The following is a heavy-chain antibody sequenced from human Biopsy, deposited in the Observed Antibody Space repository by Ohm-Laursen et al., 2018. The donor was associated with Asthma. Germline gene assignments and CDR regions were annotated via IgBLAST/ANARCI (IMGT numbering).Heavy chain of an antibody. V-gene: IGHV1-69*13. CDR2: LIPVLGTP. Sequence: SVKVSCKTSGDSFSNYAISWVRQAPGQGLEWMGGLIPVLGTPDHAQMFEGRVTITADESTSTAYMELSSLSSEDTAAYYCARGYSGSDRIVYYYSGLEVWGQGTTVTVSS. CDR3: ARGYSGSDRIVYYYSGLEV. J-gene: IGHJ6*02. CDR1: GDSFSNYA. D-gene: IGHD5-12*01.